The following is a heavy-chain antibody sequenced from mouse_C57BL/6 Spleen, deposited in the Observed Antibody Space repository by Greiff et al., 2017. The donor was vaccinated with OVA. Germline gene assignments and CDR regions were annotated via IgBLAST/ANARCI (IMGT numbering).Heavy chain of an antibody. V-gene: IGHV1-66*01. CDR3: ARSTAWTRGFAY. D-gene: IGHD1-2*01. CDR2: IYPGSGNT. Sequence: QVQLKQSGPELVKPGASVKISCKASGYSFTSYYIHWVKQRPGQGLEWIGWIYPGSGNTKYNEKFKGKATLTADTSSSTAYMQLISLTSEDSAVYYCARSTAWTRGFAYWGQGTLVTVSA. CDR1: GYSFTSYY. J-gene: IGHJ3*01.